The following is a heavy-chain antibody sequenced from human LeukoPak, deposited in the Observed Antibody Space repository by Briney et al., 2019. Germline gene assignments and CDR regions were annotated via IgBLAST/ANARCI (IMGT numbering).Heavy chain of an antibody. D-gene: IGHD6-19*01. CDR2: IRSKAYGGTT. CDR1: GFTFGDYA. CDR3: TRDPSIAVASYYYYYYMDV. Sequence: GGSLRLSCTASGFTFGDYAMSWVRQAPGKGLEWVGFIRSKAYGGTTEYAASVKGRFTISRDDSKSIAYLQMNSLKTEDTAVYYCTRDPSIAVASYYYYYYMDVWGKGTTVTVSS. J-gene: IGHJ6*03. V-gene: IGHV3-49*04.